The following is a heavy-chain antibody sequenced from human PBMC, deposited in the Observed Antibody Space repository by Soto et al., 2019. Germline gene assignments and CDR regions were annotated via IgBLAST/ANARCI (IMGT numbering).Heavy chain of an antibody. Sequence: QVQLLQSGGEVRKPGASVKVSCKASGYTFSKYGISWVRQARGQGLEWMAWLDPSNGNTNYAQKFQGRVTLTTDTSTTTAYMDLRSVKSDDTAVYFCARGVPESNAYYYYMDVWGKGTTVTVSS. J-gene: IGHJ6*03. CDR2: LDPSNGNT. V-gene: IGHV1-18*01. CDR1: GYTFSKYG. CDR3: ARGVPESNAYYYYMDV.